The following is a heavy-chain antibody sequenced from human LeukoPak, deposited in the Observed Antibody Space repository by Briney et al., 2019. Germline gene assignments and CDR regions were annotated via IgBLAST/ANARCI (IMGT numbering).Heavy chain of an antibody. Sequence: SVKVSCKASGGTFSSYAISWVRQAPGQGLEWMGGIIPIFGTANYAQKFQGRVTITADKSTSTAYMELSSLRSEDTAVYYCARDRDGSGSYYNRYYYYYYMDVWGKGTTVTVSS. CDR1: GGTFSSYA. V-gene: IGHV1-69*06. J-gene: IGHJ6*03. CDR2: IIPIFGTA. CDR3: ARDRDGSGSYYNRYYYYYYMDV. D-gene: IGHD3-10*01.